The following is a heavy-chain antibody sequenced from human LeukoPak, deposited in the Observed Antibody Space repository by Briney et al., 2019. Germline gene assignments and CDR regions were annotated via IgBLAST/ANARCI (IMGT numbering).Heavy chain of an antibody. D-gene: IGHD1-14*01. V-gene: IGHV3-30*04. Sequence: GGSLRLSCAASGFTFSSYAMHWVRQAPGKGLEWVAVISYDGSNKYYADSVKGRFTIPRDNSKNTLYLQMNSLRAEDTAVYYCARDLDRNYDEYYYYGMDVWGQGTTVTVSS. J-gene: IGHJ6*02. CDR1: GFTFSSYA. CDR3: ARDLDRNYDEYYYYGMDV. CDR2: ISYDGSNK.